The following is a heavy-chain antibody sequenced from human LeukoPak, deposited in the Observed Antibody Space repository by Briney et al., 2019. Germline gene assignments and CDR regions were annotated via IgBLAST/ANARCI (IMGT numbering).Heavy chain of an antibody. Sequence: SETLSLTCTVSGGSFSNYYWHWIRQPAGKGLEWIGRIQTSGRTNDNPSLKSRVTMSVDTSNNQVSLKLTSATAADTAVYFCAREFHDTGIAAHYDIWGQGTMVTVSS. D-gene: IGHD2-15*01. V-gene: IGHV4-4*07. CDR2: IQTSGRT. J-gene: IGHJ3*02. CDR1: GGSFSNYY. CDR3: AREFHDTGIAAHYDI.